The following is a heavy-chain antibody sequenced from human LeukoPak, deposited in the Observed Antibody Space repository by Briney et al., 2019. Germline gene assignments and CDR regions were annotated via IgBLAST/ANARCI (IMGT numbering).Heavy chain of an antibody. Sequence: PSETLSLTCIVSFGTVSSTSYYWGWIRQPPGKGLESIGSVYYSGSTYYNPSLKSRVTISLDTSKNQFSLKLRSVTAADTAVYYCARGNSGWYSGNDYYYYMDVWGKGTMVTVSS. CDR1: FGTVSSTSYY. CDR3: ARGNSGWYSGNDYYYYMDV. D-gene: IGHD6-19*01. V-gene: IGHV4-39*07. J-gene: IGHJ6*03. CDR2: VYYSGST.